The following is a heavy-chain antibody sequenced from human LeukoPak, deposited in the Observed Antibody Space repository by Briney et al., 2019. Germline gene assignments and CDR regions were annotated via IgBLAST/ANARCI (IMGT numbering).Heavy chain of an antibody. CDR1: GFTFSTYA. CDR3: ARDRSPNGGYDLEYYYYMDV. CDR2: IRTEWGST. V-gene: IGHV3-64*01. D-gene: IGHD5-12*01. J-gene: IGHJ6*03. Sequence: GGSLRLSCAASGFTFSTYAMHWVRQAPGKGLESVSAIRTEWGSTYYANSVRGRFTISRDNSKNTMYLQMGSLRPEDMAVYYCARDRSPNGGYDLEYYYYMDVWGRGTTVTVSS.